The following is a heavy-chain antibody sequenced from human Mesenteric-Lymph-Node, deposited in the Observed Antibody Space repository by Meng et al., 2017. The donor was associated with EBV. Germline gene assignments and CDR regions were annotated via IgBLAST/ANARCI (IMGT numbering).Heavy chain of an antibody. CDR1: GYTFTGDG. D-gene: IGHD5-24*01. V-gene: IGHV1-18*01. CDR2: ISTYNGNT. CDR3: ARGNGATT. J-gene: IGHJ5*02. Sequence: QVQLVHSGAEVRKPGASVKVSCKASGYTFTGDGINWVRQAPGQGLEWMGYISTYNGNTNYAQKLQGRLTMTTDTSTSTAYMELTSLTSDDTAVYYCARGNGATTWGQGTLVTVSS.